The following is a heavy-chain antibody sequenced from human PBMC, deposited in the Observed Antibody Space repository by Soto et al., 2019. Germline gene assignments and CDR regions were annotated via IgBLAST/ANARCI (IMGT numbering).Heavy chain of an antibody. CDR3: ARDPYGDYDY. CDR1: GLTFSSYS. D-gene: IGHD4-17*01. CDR2: ISSSSSTI. V-gene: IGHV3-48*01. Sequence: GGSLRLSCAASGLTFSSYSMNWVRQAPGKGLEWVSYISSSSSTIYYADSVKGRFTISRDNAKNSLYLQMNSLRAEDTAVYYCARDPYGDYDYWGQGTLVTVSS. J-gene: IGHJ4*02.